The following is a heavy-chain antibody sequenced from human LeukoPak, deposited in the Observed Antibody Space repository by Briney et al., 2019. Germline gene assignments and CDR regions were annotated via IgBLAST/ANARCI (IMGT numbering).Heavy chain of an antibody. Sequence: GVSLRLSCAASGFTFSPYSMNWVRQAPGKGLEWVSSIDSSSQYIYYADSVKGRFTISRDNAKNSLYLQMTSLRVEDTAVHYCARKGRAIASAGPWFDPWGQGTLVTVSS. CDR3: ARKGRAIASAGPWFDP. CDR1: GFTFSPYS. CDR2: IDSSSQYI. V-gene: IGHV3-21*06. J-gene: IGHJ5*02. D-gene: IGHD6-13*01.